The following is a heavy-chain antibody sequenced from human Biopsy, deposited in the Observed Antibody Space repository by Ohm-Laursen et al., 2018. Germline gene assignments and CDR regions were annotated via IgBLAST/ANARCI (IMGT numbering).Heavy chain of an antibody. CDR2: ISGTTTKT. V-gene: IGHV3-23*01. Sequence: SLRLSCAASGFTFNIYAMNWVRQAPGKGLEWVSTISGTTTKTYYADSVKGRFTISRDNSKNTVSLQMDSLRAEDTALYYCERDYTWNYVGIGYWGHGTLVTVSS. J-gene: IGHJ4*01. CDR1: GFTFNIYA. D-gene: IGHD1-7*01. CDR3: ERDYTWNYVGIGY.